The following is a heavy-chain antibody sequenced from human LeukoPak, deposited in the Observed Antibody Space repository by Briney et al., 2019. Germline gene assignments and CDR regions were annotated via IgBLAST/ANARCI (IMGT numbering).Heavy chain of an antibody. CDR2: IKQDGSEK. Sequence: GGSLRLSCAASGFTFSSYWMSWVRQAPGKGLEWVDNIKQDGSEKYSVDSVKGRFTISRDNAKNSLYMQMNSLRAEDTAVYYCASDVLRFLEWPLLDPWGQGTLVTVSS. J-gene: IGHJ5*02. CDR1: GFTFSSYW. CDR3: ASDVLRFLEWPLLDP. D-gene: IGHD3-3*01. V-gene: IGHV3-7*01.